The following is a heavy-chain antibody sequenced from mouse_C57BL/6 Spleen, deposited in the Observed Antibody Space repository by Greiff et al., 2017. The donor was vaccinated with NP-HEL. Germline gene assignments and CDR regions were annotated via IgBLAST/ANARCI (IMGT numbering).Heavy chain of an antibody. CDR2: INPNNGGT. CDR1: GYTFTDYN. J-gene: IGHJ2*01. V-gene: IGHV1-22*01. D-gene: IGHD1-1*01. Sequence: VQLKQPGPELVKPGASVKMSCKASGYTFTDYNMHWVKQSHGKSLEWIGYINPNNGGTSYNQKFKGKATLTVNKSSSTAYMELRSLTSEDSAVYYCARGGGSTQDYFDYWGQGTTLTVSS. CDR3: ARGGGSTQDYFDY.